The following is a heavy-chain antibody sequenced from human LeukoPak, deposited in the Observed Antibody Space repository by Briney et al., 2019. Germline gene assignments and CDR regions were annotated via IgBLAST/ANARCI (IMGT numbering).Heavy chain of an antibody. CDR3: ARQANWNAEPIDY. J-gene: IGHJ4*02. Sequence: KHGESLKISCKGSGYSFTSYWIGWVRQMPGKGLEWMGIIYPGDSDTRYSPSFQGQVTISADKSISTAYLQWSSLKASDTAMYYCARQANWNAEPIDYWGQGTLVTVSS. CDR2: IYPGDSDT. D-gene: IGHD1-1*01. V-gene: IGHV5-51*01. CDR1: GYSFTSYW.